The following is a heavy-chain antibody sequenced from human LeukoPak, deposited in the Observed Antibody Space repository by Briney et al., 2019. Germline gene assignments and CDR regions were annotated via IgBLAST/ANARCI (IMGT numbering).Heavy chain of an antibody. CDR3: AKEGGIYYGSGSNYYYYMDV. J-gene: IGHJ6*03. Sequence: GGSLRLSCAASGFTFSSYGMSWVRQAPGKGLEWVSAISGSGGSTYYADSVKGRFTSSRDNSKNTLYLQMNSLRAEDTAVYYCAKEGGIYYGSGSNYYYYMDVWGKGTTVTISS. CDR2: ISGSGGST. D-gene: IGHD3-10*01. CDR1: GFTFSSYG. V-gene: IGHV3-23*01.